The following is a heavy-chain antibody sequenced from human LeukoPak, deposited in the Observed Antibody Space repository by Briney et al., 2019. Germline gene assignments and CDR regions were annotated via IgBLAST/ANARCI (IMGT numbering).Heavy chain of an antibody. CDR1: GLTFSGYW. D-gene: IGHD3-10*01. V-gene: IGHV3-7*01. J-gene: IGHJ6*03. CDR2: IKQDGSEK. Sequence: GGSLRLSCVASGLTFSGYWMSWVRQAPGKGLGWVANIKQDGSEKYYEDCVKGRFTISRDNGKNSLYLQMNSLRAEDTAIYYCAKEGGSGSYYQNRLFHSYYYMDVWGKGTTVTVSS. CDR3: AKEGGSGSYYQNRLFHSYYYMDV.